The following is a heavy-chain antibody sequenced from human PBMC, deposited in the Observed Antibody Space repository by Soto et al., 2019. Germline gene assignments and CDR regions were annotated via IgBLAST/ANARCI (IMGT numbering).Heavy chain of an antibody. CDR2: ISGSGGST. CDR1: GFTFSRYA. Sequence: EVQLLESGGGLVQPGGSLRLSCAASGFTFSRYAMNWVRQAPGKGLEWVSVISGSGGSTYYADSVKGRFTISRDNSKNPLYRQMNSLRAEYTAVYYCATRAHGIYFDYWGQGTLVTVSS. J-gene: IGHJ4*02. V-gene: IGHV3-23*01. CDR3: ATRAHGIYFDY.